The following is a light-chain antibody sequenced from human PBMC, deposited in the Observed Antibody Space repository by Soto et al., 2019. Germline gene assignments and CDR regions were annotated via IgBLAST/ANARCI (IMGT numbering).Light chain of an antibody. J-gene: IGLJ2*01. Sequence: QSVLTQPPSVSGAPGQRVTISCTGSSSNIGAGYDVHWYQQLPGTAPKLLIYGNSNRPSGVPDRFSGSKSGTSASLAISGLRSEDEADYYCAAWDDRLSGLVFGRGTKVTVL. CDR1: SSNIGAGYD. CDR2: GNS. CDR3: AAWDDRLSGLV. V-gene: IGLV1-40*01.